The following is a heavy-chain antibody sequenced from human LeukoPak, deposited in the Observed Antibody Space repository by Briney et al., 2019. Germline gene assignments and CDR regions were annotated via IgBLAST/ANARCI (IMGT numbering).Heavy chain of an antibody. Sequence: GGSLRLSCAASGFKFEDHGMNWVRQVPGKGLEWVSGIDWSGGHTGYGESVKGRFTISRDNAKSSLYLQMNSLRVEDTALYYCARGPDGDYSYNYFDYWGQGILVTVSS. CDR3: ARGPDGDYSYNYFDY. D-gene: IGHD4-17*01. CDR1: GFKFEDHG. J-gene: IGHJ4*02. CDR2: IDWSGGHT. V-gene: IGHV3-20*04.